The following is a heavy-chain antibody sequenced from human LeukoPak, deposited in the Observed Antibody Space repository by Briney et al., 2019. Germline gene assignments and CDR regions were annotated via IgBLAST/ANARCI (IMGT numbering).Heavy chain of an antibody. V-gene: IGHV4-59*08. D-gene: IGHD2-2*02. CDR2: IYGSGST. CDR1: GASISSDY. J-gene: IGHJ6*02. CDR3: ARHLWGAAIYV. Sequence: PSETLSLTCSVSGASISSDYWSWIRQPPGKGLEWIGHIYGSGSTNYNSSLKSRVTISIDTSKNQFSLNLSSVTAADTAVYYCARHLWGAAIYVWGPGTTVTVSS.